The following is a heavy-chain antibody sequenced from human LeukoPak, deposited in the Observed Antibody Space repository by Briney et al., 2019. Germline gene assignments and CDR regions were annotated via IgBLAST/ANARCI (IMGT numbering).Heavy chain of an antibody. J-gene: IGHJ6*02. CDR3: ARERCGGDCYYYFNGMDV. V-gene: IGHV4-4*07. D-gene: IGHD2-21*02. Sequence: SETLPLTCTVSGGSISSYFWTWIRQPAGKGLEWIGHIYTSGSTKYNPSLKSRVTMSVDTSKNQFSLKLNSVTAADTALYYCARERCGGDCYYYFNGMDVWGQGTPVTVSS. CDR2: IYTSGST. CDR1: GGSISSYF.